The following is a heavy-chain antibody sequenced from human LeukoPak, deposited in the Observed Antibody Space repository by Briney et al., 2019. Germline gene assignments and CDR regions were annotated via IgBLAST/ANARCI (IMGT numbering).Heavy chain of an antibody. CDR1: GFTFSSYS. V-gene: IGHV3-21*01. CDR2: ISSSSSYI. Sequence: GGSLRLSCAASGFTFSSYSMNWVRQAPGKGLEWVSSISSSSSYIYYADSVKGRFTISRDNAKNSLYLQMNSLRAEDTAVYYCAREVGSTSFTGAFDIWGQGTMVTVSS. D-gene: IGHD2-2*01. CDR3: AREVGSTSFTGAFDI. J-gene: IGHJ3*02.